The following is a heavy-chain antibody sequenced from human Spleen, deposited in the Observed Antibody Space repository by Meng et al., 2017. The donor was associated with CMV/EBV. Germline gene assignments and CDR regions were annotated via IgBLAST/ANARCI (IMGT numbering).Heavy chain of an antibody. CDR2: ISAYNGNK. CDR1: GYTFTSYD. D-gene: IGHD1-1*01. CDR3: ARGGRTTGASADY. Sequence: ASVKVSCKASGYTFTSYDINWVRQAPGQGLEWMGWISAYNGNKHFAQKFQGRVTLATDTVTRTAHMELRSLRSDDTAVYYCARGGRTTGASADYWGQGTLVTVSS. J-gene: IGHJ4*02. V-gene: IGHV1-18*01.